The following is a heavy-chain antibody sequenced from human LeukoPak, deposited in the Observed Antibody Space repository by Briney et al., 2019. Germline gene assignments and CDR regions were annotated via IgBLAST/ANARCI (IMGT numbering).Heavy chain of an antibody. CDR1: GGSNNGYY. CDR3: ARKAPKKGWFDP. V-gene: IGHV4-4*09. Sequence: PSETLSLSCTVSGGSNNGYYWSWLRQPPGKGLEWIGYTHPSGNTNYSPSLKSRVTISIDTSRNQFSLKLSSVTAADTAVYYCARKAPKKGWFDPWGQGTLVTVSS. J-gene: IGHJ5*02. CDR2: THPSGNT.